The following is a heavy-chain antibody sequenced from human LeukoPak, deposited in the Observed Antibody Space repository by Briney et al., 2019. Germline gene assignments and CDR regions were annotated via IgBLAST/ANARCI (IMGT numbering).Heavy chain of an antibody. J-gene: IGHJ4*02. D-gene: IGHD3-22*01. CDR1: GFTFSSYG. V-gene: IGHV3-30*02. CDR3: ANGPHYYDSSGYPGFYYFDY. Sequence: PGGSLRLSCAASGFTFSSYGMHWVRQAPGKGLEWVAFIRYDGSNKYYADSVKGRFTISRDNSKNTLYLQMNSLRAEDTAVYYCANGPHYYDSSGYPGFYYFDYWGQGTLVTVSS. CDR2: IRYDGSNK.